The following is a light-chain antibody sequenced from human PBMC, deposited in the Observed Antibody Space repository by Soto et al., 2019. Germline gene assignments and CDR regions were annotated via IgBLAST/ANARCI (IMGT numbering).Light chain of an antibody. CDR2: GAS. Sequence: ERVITQSPGTLSVSPGERATLSCRASQSVSSNLAWYQQKPGQAPRLLIYGASNRATGIPARFSGSGSGTDFTLTISSLEPEDFAVYYCQQRSNWPLTFGGGTKVDIK. J-gene: IGKJ4*01. CDR1: QSVSSN. CDR3: QQRSNWPLT. V-gene: IGKV3-11*01.